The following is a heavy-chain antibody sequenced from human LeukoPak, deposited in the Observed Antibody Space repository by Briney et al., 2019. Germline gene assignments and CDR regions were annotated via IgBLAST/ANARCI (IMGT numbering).Heavy chain of an antibody. J-gene: IGHJ4*02. CDR2: IDPSDSYT. D-gene: IGHD1-1*01. V-gene: IGHV5-10-1*01. CDR1: GYSFTSYW. Sequence: GESLKISCKGSGYSFTSYWISWVRQMPGKGLEWMGRIDPSDSYTNYSPSFQGHVTISADKSISTAYLQWSSLKASDTAMYYCASPIHSTTGTTDYWGQGTLVTVSS. CDR3: ASPIHSTTGTTDY.